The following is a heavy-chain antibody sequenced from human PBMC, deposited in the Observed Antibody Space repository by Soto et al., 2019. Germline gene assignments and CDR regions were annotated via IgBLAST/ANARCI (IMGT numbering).Heavy chain of an antibody. D-gene: IGHD6-13*01. CDR2: ISAYNGNT. CDR1: GYTFTSYG. J-gene: IGHJ6*02. Sequence: ASVKVSCKASGYTFTSYGISWVRQAPGQGLEWMGWISAYNGNTNYAQKLQGRVTMTTDTSTSTAYMELRSLRSDDTAVYYCARVSGIAAADLYHYYGLDVWGQGTTVTVSS. CDR3: ARVSGIAAADLYHYYGLDV. V-gene: IGHV1-18*01.